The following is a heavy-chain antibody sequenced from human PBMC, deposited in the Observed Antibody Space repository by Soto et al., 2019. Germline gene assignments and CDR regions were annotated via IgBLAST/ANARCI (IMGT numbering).Heavy chain of an antibody. CDR1: GGSFSGYY. CDR2: INHSGST. Sequence: SETLSLTCAVYGGSFSGYYWSWIRQPPGKGLEWIGEINHSGSTNYNPSLKSRVTISVDTSKNQFSLELSSVTAADTAVYYCARGPHYDSSGYYYGEFDYWGQGTLVTVSS. D-gene: IGHD3-22*01. V-gene: IGHV4-34*01. J-gene: IGHJ4*02. CDR3: ARGPHYDSSGYYYGEFDY.